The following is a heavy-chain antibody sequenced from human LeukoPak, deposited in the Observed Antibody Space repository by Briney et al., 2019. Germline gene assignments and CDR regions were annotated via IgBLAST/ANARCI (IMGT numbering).Heavy chain of an antibody. V-gene: IGHV4-59*12. CDR3: ARLIRYSSSWYASDWFDP. D-gene: IGHD6-13*01. CDR2: IYYSGST. Sequence: SETLSLTCTVSGGSLSSYYWSWIRQPPGKGLEWIGYIYYSGSTNYNPSLKSRVTISVDTSKNQFSLKLSSVTAADTAVYYCARLIRYSSSWYASDWFDPWGQGTLVTVSS. CDR1: GGSLSSYY. J-gene: IGHJ5*02.